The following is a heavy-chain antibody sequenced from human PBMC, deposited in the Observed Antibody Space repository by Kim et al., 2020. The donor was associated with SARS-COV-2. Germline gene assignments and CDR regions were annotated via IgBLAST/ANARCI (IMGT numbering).Heavy chain of an antibody. D-gene: IGHD3-22*01. CDR2: IKSKTDGGTT. J-gene: IGHJ4*02. Sequence: GGSLRLSCAASGFTFSNAWMSWVRQAPGKGLEWVGRIKSKTDGGTTDYAAPVKGRFTISRDDSKNTLYLQMNSLKTEDTAVYYCTTAYYYDSSGYYHAFFDFWGQGTLVTVSS. CDR1: GFTFSNAW. V-gene: IGHV3-15*01. CDR3: TTAYYYDSSGYYHAFFDF.